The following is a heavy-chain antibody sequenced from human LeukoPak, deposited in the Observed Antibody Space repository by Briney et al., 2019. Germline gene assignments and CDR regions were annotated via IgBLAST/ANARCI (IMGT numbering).Heavy chain of an antibody. Sequence: QAGGSLRLSCAASGFTFTSYAMSWVRQAPGKGLEWVSAISGSGGSTYYADSVKGRFTISRDNSKNTLYLQMNSPRVEDTAIYYCAKDRIGGYAFEIWGQGTMVTVSS. V-gene: IGHV3-23*01. CDR1: GFTFTSYA. J-gene: IGHJ3*02. CDR2: ISGSGGST. D-gene: IGHD3-16*01. CDR3: AKDRIGGYAFEI.